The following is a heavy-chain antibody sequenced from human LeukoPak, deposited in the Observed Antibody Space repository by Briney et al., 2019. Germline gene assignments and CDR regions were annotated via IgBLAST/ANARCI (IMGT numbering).Heavy chain of an antibody. Sequence: GASVKVSCKASGYTLTELSMHWVRQAPGKGLEWMGGFDPEDGETIYAQKFQGRVTMTEDTSTDTAYMELSSLRSEDTAVYYCATCTSCYADLFDYWGQGTLVTVSS. CDR1: GYTLTELS. CDR3: ATCTSCYADLFDY. D-gene: IGHD2-2*01. V-gene: IGHV1-24*01. CDR2: FDPEDGET. J-gene: IGHJ4*02.